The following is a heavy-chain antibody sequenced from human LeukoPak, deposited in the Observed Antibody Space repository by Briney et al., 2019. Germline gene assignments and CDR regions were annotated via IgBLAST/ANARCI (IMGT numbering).Heavy chain of an antibody. D-gene: IGHD3-22*01. CDR3: ARVFSPDYDSSFSWFDP. Sequence: ASVKVSCKASEYTFTGYYMHWVRQAPGQGLEWMGWINPNSGGTNYAQKFQGRVTITRDTSISTAYMELSRLRSDDTAVYYCARVFSPDYDSSFSWFDPWGQGTLVTVSS. V-gene: IGHV1-2*02. CDR1: EYTFTGYY. CDR2: INPNSGGT. J-gene: IGHJ5*02.